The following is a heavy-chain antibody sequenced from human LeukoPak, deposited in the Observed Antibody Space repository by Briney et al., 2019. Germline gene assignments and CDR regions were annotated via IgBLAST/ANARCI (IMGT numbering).Heavy chain of an antibody. Sequence: SVEVSCKASGGTFSSYAISWVRQAPGQGLEWMGRIIPIFGTANYAQKFQGRVTITTDESTSTAYMELSSLRSEDTAVYYCARGELTYSSGCDYWGQGTLVTVSS. D-gene: IGHD6-19*01. CDR3: ARGELTYSSGCDY. CDR2: IIPIFGTA. CDR1: GGTFSSYA. V-gene: IGHV1-69*05. J-gene: IGHJ4*02.